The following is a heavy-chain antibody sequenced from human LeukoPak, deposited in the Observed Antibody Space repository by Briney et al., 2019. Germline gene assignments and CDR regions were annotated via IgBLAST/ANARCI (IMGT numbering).Heavy chain of an antibody. V-gene: IGHV4-34*01. CDR2: INHSGST. CDR1: GGSFSGYY. D-gene: IGHD3-3*01. Sequence: PSETLSLTCAVYGGSFSGYYWSWIRQPPGKGLEWIGEINHSGSTNYNPSLKSRVTISVDTSKNQFSLKLSSVTAADTAVYYCARGNHEYYDFWSGYYFDYWGQGTLVTVSS. CDR3: ARGNHEYYDFWSGYYFDY. J-gene: IGHJ4*02.